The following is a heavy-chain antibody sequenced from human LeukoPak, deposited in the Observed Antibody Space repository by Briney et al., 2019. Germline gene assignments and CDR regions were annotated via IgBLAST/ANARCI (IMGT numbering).Heavy chain of an antibody. V-gene: IGHV3-30*02. CDR3: AREGSGLVIHAFGI. J-gene: IGHJ3*02. Sequence: GSLRLSCAASGFNFRSSGMHWVRQAPGKGLEWVTFIQYDLSQKYYADSVKGRFFISRDNLKNTVYLQMSSLRIEDTAVYFCAREGSGLVIHAFGIWGLGTMVTVSS. CDR1: GFNFRSSG. D-gene: IGHD3/OR15-3a*01. CDR2: IQYDLSQK.